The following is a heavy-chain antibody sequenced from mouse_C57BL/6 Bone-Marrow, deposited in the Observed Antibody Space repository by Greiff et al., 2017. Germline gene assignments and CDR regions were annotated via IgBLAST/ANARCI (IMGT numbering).Heavy chain of an antibody. D-gene: IGHD4-1*01. CDR3: ARDGPNWDWYFDV. CDR1: GFTFSSYA. J-gene: IGHJ1*03. Sequence: EVKLMESGGGLVKPGGSLKLSCAASGFTFSSYAMSWVRQTPEKRLEWVATISDGGSYTYYPDNVKGRFTISRDNAKNNLYLQMSHLKSEDTAMYYSARDGPNWDWYFDVWDTGTTVTVSS. CDR2: ISDGGSYT. V-gene: IGHV5-4*01.